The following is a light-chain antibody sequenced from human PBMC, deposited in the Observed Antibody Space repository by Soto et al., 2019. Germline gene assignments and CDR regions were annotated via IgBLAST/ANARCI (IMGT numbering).Light chain of an antibody. CDR2: DVS. CDR3: CSYAGSYTFYV. J-gene: IGLJ1*01. Sequence: QSALTQPRSVSWTPGQSVTISCTRTSSDVGGYNYVSWYQQHPGKAPKLMIYDVSKRPSGVPDRFSGSKSGNTASLTISGLQAEDEADYYCCSYAGSYTFYVFGTGTKVTVL. V-gene: IGLV2-11*01. CDR1: SSDVGGYNY.